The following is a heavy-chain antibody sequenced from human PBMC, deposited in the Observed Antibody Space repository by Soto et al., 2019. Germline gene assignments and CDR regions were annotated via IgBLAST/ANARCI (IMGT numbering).Heavy chain of an antibody. CDR1: GFTFSSFW. CDR3: SRSLDS. J-gene: IGHJ4*02. V-gene: IGHV3-7*01. CDR2: INPDGSEK. Sequence: GGSLRLSCAASGFTFSSFWMDWVRQAPGKGLEWVANINPDGSEKHYVDSVKGRFTISRDNAKSSLYLQMSRLTAEDSALYYCSRSLDSWGQGTRVTVSS.